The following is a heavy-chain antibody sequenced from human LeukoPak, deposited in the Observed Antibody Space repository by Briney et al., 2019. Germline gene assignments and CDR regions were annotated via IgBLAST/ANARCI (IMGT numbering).Heavy chain of an antibody. CDR1: GFTFSDAW. CDR3: TTRRQDGC. Sequence: GESLRLSCVASGFTFSDAWMSWVRRAPGKGLEWVGRIKSKIDGGTIDYGAPVKGRFTISRDDSRNTLYLQMNSLKTEDTAVYYCTTRRQDGCWGQGTLVTVS. D-gene: IGHD6-25*01. V-gene: IGHV3-15*01. J-gene: IGHJ4*02. CDR2: IKSKIDGGTI.